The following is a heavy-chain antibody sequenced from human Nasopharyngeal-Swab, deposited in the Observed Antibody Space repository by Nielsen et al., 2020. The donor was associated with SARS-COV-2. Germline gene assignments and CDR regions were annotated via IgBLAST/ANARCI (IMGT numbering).Heavy chain of an antibody. D-gene: IGHD2-15*01. CDR3: ARVPKVVGAFDI. Sequence: WIRQPPGKGLEWVAVIWCDGSNKYYADSVKGRFTISRDNSKNTLYLQMNSLRAEDTAVYYCARVPKVVGAFDIWGQGTMVTVSS. J-gene: IGHJ3*02. V-gene: IGHV3-33*01. CDR2: IWCDGSNK.